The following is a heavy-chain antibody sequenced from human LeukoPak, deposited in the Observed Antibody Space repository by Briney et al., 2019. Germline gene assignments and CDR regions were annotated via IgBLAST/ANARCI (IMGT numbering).Heavy chain of an antibody. Sequence: PGGSLRLSCAASGFTFSDYAMHWVRQAPGKGLEWVAYIRNDGSKEYYADSAKGRFTISRDNSKNTLNLQMNSLRAEDTAIYYCVKDLAFDYWGQGTLVTVSS. CDR2: IRNDGSKE. CDR1: GFTFSDYA. V-gene: IGHV3-30*02. J-gene: IGHJ4*02. CDR3: VKDLAFDY.